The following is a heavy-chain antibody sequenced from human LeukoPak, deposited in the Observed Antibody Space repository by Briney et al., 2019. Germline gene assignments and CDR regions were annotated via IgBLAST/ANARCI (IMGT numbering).Heavy chain of an antibody. Sequence: ASVKVSCKASGYTFTGYYMHWVRQAPGQGLEWMGWINPNSGGTNYAQKFQGRVTMTRDTSISTAYMELSRLRSDDTAVYYCARAGHYDILTGAYYYYYYMDVWGKGTTVTVPS. D-gene: IGHD3-9*01. J-gene: IGHJ6*03. V-gene: IGHV1-2*02. CDR1: GYTFTGYY. CDR3: ARAGHYDILTGAYYYYYYMDV. CDR2: INPNSGGT.